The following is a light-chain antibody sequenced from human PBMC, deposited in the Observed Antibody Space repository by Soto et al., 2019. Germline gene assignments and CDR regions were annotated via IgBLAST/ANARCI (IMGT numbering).Light chain of an antibody. CDR3: QQRYRNSSVT. CDR1: QSISSY. Sequence: DIQMTQSPSSLSASVGDRVTITCRASQSISSYLNWYQQKPGKAPKLLIYAASSLQSGVPSRFSGSRSVTDFTLTISSLQPEDFATYYFQQRYRNSSVTVGQGTLLEIK. J-gene: IGKJ5*01. V-gene: IGKV1-39*01. CDR2: AAS.